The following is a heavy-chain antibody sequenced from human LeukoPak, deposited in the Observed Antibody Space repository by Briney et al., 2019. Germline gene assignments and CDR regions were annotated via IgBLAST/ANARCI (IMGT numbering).Heavy chain of an antibody. CDR1: GGSISSYY. J-gene: IGHJ4*02. Sequence: SETLSLTCAVSGGSISSYYWSWIRQPPGKRLEWIGYIYYSGSTNYNPSLKSRVTISVDTSKNQFSLKLSSVTAADTAVYYCARLWPYSSGGNYWGQGTLVTVSS. V-gene: IGHV4-59*08. CDR3: ARLWPYSSGGNY. D-gene: IGHD6-19*01. CDR2: IYYSGST.